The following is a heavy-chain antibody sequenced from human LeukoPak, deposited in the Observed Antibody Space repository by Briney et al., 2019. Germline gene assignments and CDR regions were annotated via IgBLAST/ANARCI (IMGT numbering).Heavy chain of an antibody. J-gene: IGHJ4*02. V-gene: IGHV3-33*01. CDR3: ARDGYCSSTSCSYFDY. CDR2: IWYDGSNK. CDR1: GFTFSSYG. D-gene: IGHD2-2*03. Sequence: GSLRLSCAASGFTFSSYGMHWVRQAPGKGLEWVAVIWYDGSNKYYADSVKGRFTISRDNSKNTLYLQMNSLRAEDTAVYYCARDGYCSSTSCSYFDYWGQGTLVTVSS.